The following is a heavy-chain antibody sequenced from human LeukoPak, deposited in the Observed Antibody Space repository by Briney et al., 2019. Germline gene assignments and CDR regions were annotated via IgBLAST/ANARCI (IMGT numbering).Heavy chain of an antibody. J-gene: IGHJ4*02. D-gene: IGHD3-10*01. V-gene: IGHV3-30*02. CDR2: IRYDGSNK. Sequence: PGGSLRLSCAASGFTFSSYGMHWVRQAPGEGLEWVAFIRYDGSNKYYADSVKGRFTISRDNSKNTLYLQMNSLRAEDTAVYYCAKRPTHYYGSGSYFDYWGQGTLVTVSS. CDR3: AKRPTHYYGSGSYFDY. CDR1: GFTFSSYG.